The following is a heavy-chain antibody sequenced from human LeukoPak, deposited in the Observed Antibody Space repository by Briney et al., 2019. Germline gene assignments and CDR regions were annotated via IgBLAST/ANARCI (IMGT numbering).Heavy chain of an antibody. CDR1: GVSISNYY. CDR3: ARGGYSSSWSPDY. V-gene: IGHV4-59*10. J-gene: IGHJ4*02. Sequence: PSETLSLTCAVSGVSISNYYGSWLRQPAGKGVEWIGRIYPSGSTNYNPSLKSRVTMSVDTSENQFSLKLSSVTAADTAVYFCARGGYSSSWSPDYWGQGTLVTVSS. CDR2: IYPSGST. D-gene: IGHD6-6*01.